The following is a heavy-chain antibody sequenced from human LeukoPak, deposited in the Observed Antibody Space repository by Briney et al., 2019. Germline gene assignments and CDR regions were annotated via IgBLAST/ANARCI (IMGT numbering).Heavy chain of an antibody. V-gene: IGHV4-30-4*01. CDR2: IYYSGST. D-gene: IGHD5-18*01. CDR3: AGHNSYATTPYYFDY. CDR1: GGSISSGDYY. Sequence: SETLSLTCTVSGGSISSGDYYWSWIRQPPEKGLEWIGYIYYSGSTYYNPSLKSRVTISVDTSKNQFSLKLSSVTAADTAVYYCAGHNSYATTPYYFDYWGQGTLVTVSS. J-gene: IGHJ4*02.